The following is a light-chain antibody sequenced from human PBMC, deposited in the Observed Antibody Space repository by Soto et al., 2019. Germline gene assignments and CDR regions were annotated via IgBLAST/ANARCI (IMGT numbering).Light chain of an antibody. CDR1: SSDVGGYNY. Sequence: QSVLTQPPSASGSPGQSVTISCTGTSSDVGGYNYVSWYQQHPGKAPQLAIYGVNKRASGVPDRFSGSKSGNTASLTVSGLQAEDEADYYCSSYAGSNILYVFGTGTKVTVL. CDR2: GVN. CDR3: SSYAGSNILYV. V-gene: IGLV2-8*01. J-gene: IGLJ1*01.